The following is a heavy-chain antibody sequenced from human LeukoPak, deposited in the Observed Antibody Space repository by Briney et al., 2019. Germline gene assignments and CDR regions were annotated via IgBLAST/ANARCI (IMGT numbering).Heavy chain of an antibody. Sequence: GASVKVSCKASGYTFTSYGISWVRQAPGQGLEWMGWISAYNGNTNYAQKLQGRVTMTTDTSTSTAYMELRSLRSDDTAVYYCARTSPTYYYDSSGFITQPNDYWGQGTLVTVSS. CDR2: ISAYNGNT. CDR3: ARTSPTYYYDSSGFITQPNDY. D-gene: IGHD3-22*01. J-gene: IGHJ4*02. V-gene: IGHV1-18*01. CDR1: GYTFTSYG.